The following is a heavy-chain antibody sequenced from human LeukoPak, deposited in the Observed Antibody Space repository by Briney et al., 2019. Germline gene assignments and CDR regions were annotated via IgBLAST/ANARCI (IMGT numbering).Heavy chain of an antibody. CDR2: ISSSSSYI. CDR1: GFTFTSYG. V-gene: IGHV3-21*01. J-gene: IGHJ4*02. Sequence: GTSLRLSCAASGFTFTSYGMHWVRQAPGKGQEWVSSISSSSSYIYYADSVKGRFTISRDNAKNSLYLQMNSLRAEDTAVYYCARGATRGRYFDWSLRAHFDYWGQGTLVTVSS. CDR3: ARGATRGRYFDWSLRAHFDY. D-gene: IGHD3-9*01.